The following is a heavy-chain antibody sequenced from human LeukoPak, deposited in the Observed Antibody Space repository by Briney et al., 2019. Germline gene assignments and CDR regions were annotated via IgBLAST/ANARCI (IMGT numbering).Heavy chain of an antibody. J-gene: IGHJ5*02. CDR3: ARELLWFGEFEFGNWFDP. V-gene: IGHV4-59*01. Sequence: SETLSLTCTVSGGSISSYYWSWIRRPPGKGLEWIGYIYYSGSTNYNPSLKSRVTISVDTSKNQFSLKLSSVTAADTAVYYCARELLWFGEFEFGNWFDPWGQGTLVTVSS. CDR2: IYYSGST. D-gene: IGHD3-10*01. CDR1: GGSISSYY.